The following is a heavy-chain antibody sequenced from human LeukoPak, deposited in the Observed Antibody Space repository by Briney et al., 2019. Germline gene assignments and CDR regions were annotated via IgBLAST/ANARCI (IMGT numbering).Heavy chain of an antibody. CDR1: GFTFSSYS. CDR2: ISRSSNTI. CDR3: AKQLGYCSDGSCYFPY. J-gene: IGHJ4*02. D-gene: IGHD2-15*01. Sequence: GGSLRLSCAASGFTFSSYSMNWVRQAPGKGLEWVSYISRSSNTIYYADSVKGRFTISRDNAKNSLYLQMNSLRDEDTAVYYCAKQLGYCSDGSCYFPYWGQGTLVTVSS. V-gene: IGHV3-48*02.